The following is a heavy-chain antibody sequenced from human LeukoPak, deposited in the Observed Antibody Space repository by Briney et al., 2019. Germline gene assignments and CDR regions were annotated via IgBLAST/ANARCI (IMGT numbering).Heavy chain of an antibody. D-gene: IGHD2-15*01. CDR1: SGSISSSNYY. CDR3: ARDGCGGSCFHYYYYYMDV. V-gene: IGHV4-61*02. J-gene: IGHJ6*03. CDR2: ISTIGIT. Sequence: PSETLSLTCTVSSGSISSSNYYWSWTRQPAGKGLEWIGRISTIGITNYNPSLNSRVTISIDTSKNQFSLKLSSVTAADTAVYYCARDGCGGSCFHYYYYYMDVWGKGTTVTISS.